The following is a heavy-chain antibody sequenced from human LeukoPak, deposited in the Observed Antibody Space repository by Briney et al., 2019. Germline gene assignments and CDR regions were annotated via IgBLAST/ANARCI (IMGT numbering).Heavy chain of an antibody. Sequence: PGGSLRLSCAASGLPVSINYMTWVRQAPGTGREWVSAIYGGGGTYYADSVKGRFTISRDKSKNTLYLQMNSLTAEDTAVYYCAREGGGPSGPLDYWGQGTLVTVSS. J-gene: IGHJ4*02. CDR1: GLPVSINY. V-gene: IGHV3-66*01. CDR3: AREGGGPSGPLDY. CDR2: IYGGGGT. D-gene: IGHD3-3*01.